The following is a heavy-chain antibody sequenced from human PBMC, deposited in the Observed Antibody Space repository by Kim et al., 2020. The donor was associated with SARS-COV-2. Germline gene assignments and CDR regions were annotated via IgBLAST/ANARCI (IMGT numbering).Heavy chain of an antibody. J-gene: IGHJ4*02. D-gene: IGHD6-19*01. CDR3: AKDHGSSGWPTFDY. CDR1: GFTFSRYA. CDR2: VNNGGNT. Sequence: GGSLRLSCAASGFTFSRYAMSWVRQAPGKGLEWVASVNNGGNTYYADSVMGRFTVSRDNAENALYLQMNSLRVEDTALYYCAKDHGSSGWPTFDYWGQGTQVTVTS. V-gene: IGHV3-23*01.